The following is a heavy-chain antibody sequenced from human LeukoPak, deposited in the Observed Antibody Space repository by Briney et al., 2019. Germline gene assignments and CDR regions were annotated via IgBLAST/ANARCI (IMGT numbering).Heavy chain of an antibody. V-gene: IGHV3-9*01. Sequence: GGSLRLSCAASGFTFDDYAMHWVRQAPGEGLEWVSGISWNSGSIGYADSVKGRFTISRDNAKNSLYLQMNSLRAEDTALYYCAKGGMATIRNWFDPWGQGTLVTVSS. CDR2: ISWNSGSI. J-gene: IGHJ5*02. CDR1: GFTFDDYA. CDR3: AKGGMATIRNWFDP. D-gene: IGHD5-24*01.